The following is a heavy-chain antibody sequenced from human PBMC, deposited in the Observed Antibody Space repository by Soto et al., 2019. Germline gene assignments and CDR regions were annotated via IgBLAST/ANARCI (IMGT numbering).Heavy chain of an antibody. Sequence: GASVKVSCKASGYTFTSYGISWVRQAPGQGLEWMGWISAYNGNTNYAQKLHGIVTMTTDTSTSTAYMELRSLRSDDTAVYYCACSSTSWALGYYYGMDVWGQGTTVTVSS. CDR1: GYTFTSYG. CDR2: ISAYNGNT. J-gene: IGHJ6*02. CDR3: ACSSTSWALGYYYGMDV. D-gene: IGHD2-2*01. V-gene: IGHV1-18*04.